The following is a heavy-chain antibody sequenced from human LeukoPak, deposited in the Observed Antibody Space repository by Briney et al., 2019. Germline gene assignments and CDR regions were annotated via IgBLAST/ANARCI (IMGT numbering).Heavy chain of an antibody. Sequence: ASVKVSCKASGYTFTSYGISWVRKAPGQGLEWMGWISAYNGNTNYAQKLQGRVTMATDTSTSTAYMELRSLRSDDTAVYYCARDRGDGYNYFPFDYWGQGTLVTVSS. J-gene: IGHJ4*02. CDR3: ARDRGDGYNYFPFDY. CDR2: ISAYNGNT. D-gene: IGHD5-24*01. V-gene: IGHV1-18*01. CDR1: GYTFTSYG.